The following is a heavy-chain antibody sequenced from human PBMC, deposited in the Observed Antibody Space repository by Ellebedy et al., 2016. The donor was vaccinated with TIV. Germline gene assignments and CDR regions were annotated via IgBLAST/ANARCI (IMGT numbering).Heavy chain of an antibody. V-gene: IGHV1-69*13. Sequence: AASVKVSCKASGGTFSSYAISWVRQAPGQGLEWMGGIIPIFGTANYAQKFQGRVTITADESTSTAYMELSSLRSEDTAVYYCARLRDVDTAMVPHYYYGMDVWGQGTTVTVSS. CDR2: IIPIFGTA. CDR3: ARLRDVDTAMVPHYYYGMDV. J-gene: IGHJ6*02. CDR1: GGTFSSYA. D-gene: IGHD5-18*01.